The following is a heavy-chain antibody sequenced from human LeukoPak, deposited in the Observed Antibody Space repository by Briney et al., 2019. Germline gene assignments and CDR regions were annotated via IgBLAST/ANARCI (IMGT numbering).Heavy chain of an antibody. J-gene: IGHJ4*02. V-gene: IGHV5-10-1*01. CDR2: IDPSDSYT. CDR3: ARTYSSGWAFFDY. D-gene: IGHD6-19*01. Sequence: SGESLKISCQAPGSTFTRYWISGARQLPGKGLEWMGRIDPSDSYTNYSPSFQGHVTISADKSISTAYLQWRSLKASDTAIYYCARTYSSGWAFFDYWGQGNMVTVSS. CDR1: GSTFTRYW.